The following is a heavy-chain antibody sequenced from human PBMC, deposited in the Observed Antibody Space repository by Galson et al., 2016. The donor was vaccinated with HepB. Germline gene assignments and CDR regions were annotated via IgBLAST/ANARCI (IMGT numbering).Heavy chain of an antibody. CDR2: INSDDSDI. J-gene: IGHJ4*02. D-gene: IGHD2-21*01. CDR3: ARGHVANGH. CDR1: GFTFTKFW. Sequence: SLRLSCAASGFTFTKFWMHWFRQVPGKGPVWIARINSDDSDITYADSMKGRFPVSRDNAKNTVFLQMSSLRVEDAAVYYCARGHVANGHWGQGSMVIVSS. V-gene: IGHV3-74*03.